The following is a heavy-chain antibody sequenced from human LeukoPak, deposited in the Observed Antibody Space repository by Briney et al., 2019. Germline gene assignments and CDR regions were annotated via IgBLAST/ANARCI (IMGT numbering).Heavy chain of an antibody. Sequence: GESLKISCKGSGYSFTSYWIGWVRQMPGKGLEWMGIIYPGDSDTRYSPSFQGQVTISADKSISTAYLQWSSLKASGTAMYYCARLPYSSGWYGGYYFDYWGQGTLVTVSS. V-gene: IGHV5-51*01. D-gene: IGHD6-19*01. CDR1: GYSFTSYW. J-gene: IGHJ4*02. CDR2: IYPGDSDT. CDR3: ARLPYSSGWYGGYYFDY.